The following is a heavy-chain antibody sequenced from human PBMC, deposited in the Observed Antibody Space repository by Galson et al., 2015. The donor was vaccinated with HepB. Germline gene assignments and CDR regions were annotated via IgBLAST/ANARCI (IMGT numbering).Heavy chain of an antibody. CDR2: INAGDDST. D-gene: IGHD3-22*01. Sequence: SVKVSCKASGYTFISYNMHWVRQAPGKRLEWMGWINAGDDSTYYSQSLQGRVTITRDTSASTAHMELSSLRSEDTAVYYCARVGVDSSGYYGSAFDIWGQGTMVTVSS. V-gene: IGHV1-3*01. CDR3: ARVGVDSSGYYGSAFDI. J-gene: IGHJ3*02. CDR1: GYTFISYN.